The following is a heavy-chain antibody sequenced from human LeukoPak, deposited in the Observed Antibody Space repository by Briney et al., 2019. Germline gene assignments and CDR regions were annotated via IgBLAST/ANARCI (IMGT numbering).Heavy chain of an antibody. CDR1: GFTFSTYG. D-gene: IGHD6-6*01. J-gene: IGHJ4*02. CDR2: ISTNSANT. CDR3: AKGQSTIATRSFDS. V-gene: IGHV3-23*01. Sequence: GGSLRLSCAASGFTFSTYGLNWVRQAPGKGLEWVSTISTNSANTYYTDSVKGRFTISRDNSKNTLFMQMNSLRAEDTAVYYCAKGQSTIATRSFDSWGQGTLVTVSS.